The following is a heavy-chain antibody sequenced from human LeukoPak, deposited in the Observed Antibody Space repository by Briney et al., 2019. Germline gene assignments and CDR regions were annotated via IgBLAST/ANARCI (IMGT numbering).Heavy chain of an antibody. CDR2: INHSGST. Sequence: SETLSLTCAVYGGSFSGYYWSWIRQPPGKGLEWIGEINHSGSTNYNPSLKSRVTISVDTSKNQFSLKLSSVTAADTAVYYCARGVGLRVINWFYPWGQGTLVTVSS. J-gene: IGHJ5*02. CDR3: ARGVGLRVINWFYP. V-gene: IGHV4-34*01. CDR1: GGSFSGYY. D-gene: IGHD3-16*02.